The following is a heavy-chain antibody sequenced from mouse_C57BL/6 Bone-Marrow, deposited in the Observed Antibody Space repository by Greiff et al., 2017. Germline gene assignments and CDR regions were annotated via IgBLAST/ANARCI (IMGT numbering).Heavy chain of an antibody. CDR1: GYTFTSYW. CDR2: IYPGSGST. D-gene: IGHD1-1*01. V-gene: IGHV1-55*01. CDR3: ARYRYGSSVYYYAMDY. Sequence: QVQLQQPGAELVKPGASVTMSCKASGYTFTSYWITWVKQRPGQGLEWIGDIYPGSGSTNYNEKFKSKATLTVDTSSSTAYMQLSSLTSEDSAVYYCARYRYGSSVYYYAMDYWGQGTSVTVSS. J-gene: IGHJ4*01.